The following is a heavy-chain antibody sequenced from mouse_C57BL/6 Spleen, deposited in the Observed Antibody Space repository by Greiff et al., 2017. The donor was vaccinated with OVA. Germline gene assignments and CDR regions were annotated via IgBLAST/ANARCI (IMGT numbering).Heavy chain of an antibody. CDR2: IDPSDSYT. CDR3: ARWAQATNYAMDY. J-gene: IGHJ4*01. D-gene: IGHD3-2*02. V-gene: IGHV1-69*01. Sequence: QVQLQQPGAELVMPGASVKLSCKASGYTFTSYWMHWVKQRPGQGLEWIGEIDPSDSYTNYNQKFKCKSTLTVDKSSSTAYMQLSSLTSEDSAVYYCARWAQATNYAMDYWGQGTSVTVSS. CDR1: GYTFTSYW.